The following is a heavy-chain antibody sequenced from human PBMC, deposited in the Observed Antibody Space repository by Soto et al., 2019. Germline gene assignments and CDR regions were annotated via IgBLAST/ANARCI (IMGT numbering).Heavy chain of an antibody. J-gene: IGHJ4*02. D-gene: IGHD3-10*01. V-gene: IGHV4-39*01. CDR1: GDSISSSSYY. CDR2: IYYSGST. Sequence: QLQLQESGPGLVKPSETLSLTYTVSGDSISSSSYYWGWIRQPPGKGLEWIGSIYYSGSTYYNPSLKSRVTISADTSKNQFSLKLSSVTAADTAVYYCAGDYGSGSYPVYWGQGTLVTVSS. CDR3: AGDYGSGSYPVY.